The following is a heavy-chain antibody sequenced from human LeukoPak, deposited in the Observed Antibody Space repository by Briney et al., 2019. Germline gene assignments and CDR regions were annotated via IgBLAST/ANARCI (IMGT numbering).Heavy chain of an antibody. J-gene: IGHJ4*02. D-gene: IGHD6-13*01. CDR2: IYTSGST. Sequence: KPSETLSLTCTVSGGSISSGSYYWSWIRQPAGKGLEWIGRIYTSGSTYYTPSLKSRVTISVDTSKNQFSLKLTSVTAADTAVYYCARANRLKSSSEYWGQGTLVTVSS. V-gene: IGHV4-61*02. CDR3: ARANRLKSSSEY. CDR1: GGSISSGSYY.